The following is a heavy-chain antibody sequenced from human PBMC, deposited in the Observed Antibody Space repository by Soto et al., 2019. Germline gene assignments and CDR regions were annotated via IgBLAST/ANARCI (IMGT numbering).Heavy chain of an antibody. Sequence: GGSLRLSCAASGFTFSNAWMSWVRQAPGKGLEWVGRIKSKTDGGTTDYAAPVKGRFTISRDDSKNKLYLQMNSLKTEDTAVYYCTVIYDFWSGYPTTGYYYYMDVWGKGTTVTVSS. CDR3: TVIYDFWSGYPTTGYYYYMDV. J-gene: IGHJ6*03. D-gene: IGHD3-3*01. CDR1: GFTFSNAW. V-gene: IGHV3-15*01. CDR2: IKSKTDGGTT.